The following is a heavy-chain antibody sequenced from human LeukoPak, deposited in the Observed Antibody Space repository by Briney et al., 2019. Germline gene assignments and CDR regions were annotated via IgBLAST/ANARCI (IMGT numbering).Heavy chain of an antibody. V-gene: IGHV1-69*05. D-gene: IGHD3-10*01. J-gene: IGHJ5*02. CDR3: AREGSGESGFDP. CDR2: IIPIFGTA. CDR1: GGTFSSYA. Sequence: SVKVSCKASGGTFSSYAISWVRQAPGQGLEWMGRIIPIFGTANYAQKFQGRVTITTDESTSTAYMELSSLRSEDTAVCYCAREGSGESGFDPWGQGTLVTVSS.